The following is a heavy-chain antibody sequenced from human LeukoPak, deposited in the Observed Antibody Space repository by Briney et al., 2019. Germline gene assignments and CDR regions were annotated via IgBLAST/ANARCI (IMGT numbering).Heavy chain of an antibody. J-gene: IGHJ4*02. CDR1: GFTFSSYS. CDR2: NSSSRSYI. V-gene: IGHV3-21*01. Sequence: PGGSLRLSCAASGFTFSSYSMNWVRQAPGRGLEWVSSNSSSRSYIYYADSVKGRYTISRDNAKNSLYLQVNSLRAEDTAVYYWARVRVDYDILTGPLGYWGQGTLVTVSS. D-gene: IGHD3-9*01. CDR3: ARVRVDYDILTGPLGY.